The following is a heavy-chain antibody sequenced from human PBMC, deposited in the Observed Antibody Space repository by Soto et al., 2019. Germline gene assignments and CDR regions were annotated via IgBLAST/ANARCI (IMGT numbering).Heavy chain of an antibody. CDR2: IIPIFGTT. V-gene: IGHV1-69*06. CDR3: ARGNPSIAATFDY. Sequence: SVKVSCKASGGTFSSYAISWVRQAPGQGLEWMGGIIPIFGTTNYAQKFQGRVTITADKSTSTAYMELSSLRSEDTAVYYCARGNPSIAATFDYWGQGTLVTVSS. D-gene: IGHD6-13*01. J-gene: IGHJ4*02. CDR1: GGTFSSYA.